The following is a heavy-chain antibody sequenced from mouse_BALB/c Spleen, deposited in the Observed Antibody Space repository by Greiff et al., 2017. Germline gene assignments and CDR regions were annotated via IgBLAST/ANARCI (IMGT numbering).Heavy chain of an antibody. CDR1: GFNIKDNY. V-gene: IGHV14-3*02. CDR3: ARSLYLAMDY. Sequence: EVQLQESGAELVKPGASVKLSCTASGFNIKDNYMHWVKQRPEQGLEWIGRIDPANGNTKYDPKFQGKATITADTSSNTAYLQLSSLTSEDTAVYYGARSLYLAMDYWGQGTSVTVSS. D-gene: IGHD2-3*01. J-gene: IGHJ4*01. CDR2: IDPANGNT.